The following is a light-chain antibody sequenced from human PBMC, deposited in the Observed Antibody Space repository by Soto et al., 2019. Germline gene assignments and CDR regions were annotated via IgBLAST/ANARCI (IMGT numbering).Light chain of an antibody. CDR3: SSFTNSKTGV. V-gene: IGLV2-14*01. Sequence: QSALTQPASVSGSPGQSITISCTGTSSDVGGYNYVSWYQQHPGKAPKLMIFEVNNRPSGVSNRFSGSKSGNTASLTISGLQAEDEADYYCSSFTNSKTGVFGGGTKVTVL. J-gene: IGLJ3*02. CDR1: SSDVGGYNY. CDR2: EVN.